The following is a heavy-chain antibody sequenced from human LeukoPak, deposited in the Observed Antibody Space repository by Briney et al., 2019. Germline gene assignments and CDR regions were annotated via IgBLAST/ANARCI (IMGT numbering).Heavy chain of an antibody. V-gene: IGHV4-30-2*01. Sequence: SQTLSLTCAVSGGSISSGGYSWSWIRQPPGKGLEWIGYIYHSGSTYYNPSLKSRVTISVDRSKNQFSLKLSSVTAADTAVYYCARGRTTDHSSSWPNNDFDYWGQGTLVTVSS. CDR1: GGSISSGGYS. J-gene: IGHJ4*02. CDR2: IYHSGST. CDR3: ARGRTTDHSSSWPNNDFDY. D-gene: IGHD6-13*01.